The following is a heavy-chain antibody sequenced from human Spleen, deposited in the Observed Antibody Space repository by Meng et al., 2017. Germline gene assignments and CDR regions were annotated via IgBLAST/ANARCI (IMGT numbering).Heavy chain of an antibody. J-gene: IGHJ4*02. CDR3: VRDASYVNSGYHYSYYEY. CDR1: GDNFRNYA. D-gene: IGHD3-22*01. V-gene: IGHV1-69*13. CDR2: ISPMIGTA. Sequence: SVKVSCKASGDNFRNYAVTWVRQAPGQGLEWMGGISPMIGTAEYAQNFQGRVTIVADESSRTVYMELRSLTSDDTAVYFCVRDASYVNSGYHYSYYEYWGQGTPVTVSS.